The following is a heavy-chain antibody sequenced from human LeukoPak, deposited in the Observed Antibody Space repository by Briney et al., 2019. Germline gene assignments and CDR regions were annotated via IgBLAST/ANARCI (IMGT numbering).Heavy chain of an antibody. Sequence: PGGSLRLSCAASGFIFSSYTMNWVRQAPGKGLEWVSYISTSGSPIYYADSVKGRFTISRDNAKNSLYLQMNSLSAEDTAVYYCARPYNYDTSGYYPGTFDYWGRGTLVTVSS. CDR2: ISTSGSPI. D-gene: IGHD3-22*01. V-gene: IGHV3-48*04. J-gene: IGHJ4*02. CDR3: ARPYNYDTSGYYPGTFDY. CDR1: GFIFSSYT.